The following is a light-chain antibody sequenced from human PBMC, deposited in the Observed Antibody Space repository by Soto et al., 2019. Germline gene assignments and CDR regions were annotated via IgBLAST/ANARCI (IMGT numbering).Light chain of an antibody. Sequence: QSALTQPASVSGSPGQSITISCSGNSSDVGTYNVVSWYQQHPGKAPKVMIYEGGQRPSGVSNRFSGSKSGNTASLTISGLQAEDEADYYCCSYAGSTTWVFGGGTKVTVL. CDR3: CSYAGSTTWV. CDR2: EGG. CDR1: SSDVGTYNV. V-gene: IGLV2-23*01. J-gene: IGLJ3*02.